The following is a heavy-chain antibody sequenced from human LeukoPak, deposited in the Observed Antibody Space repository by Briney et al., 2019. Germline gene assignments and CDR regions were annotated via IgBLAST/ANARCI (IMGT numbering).Heavy chain of an antibody. CDR3: ARFGGDYSGAFDI. CDR1: GFTFSSYW. Sequence: GRSLRLSCAASGFTFSSYWMSWVRQAPGKGLEWVANIKQDGSEKYYVDSVKGRFTISRDNAKNSLYLQMNSLRAEDTAVYYCARFGGDYSGAFDIWGQGTMVTVSS. D-gene: IGHD4-11*01. V-gene: IGHV3-7*01. J-gene: IGHJ3*02. CDR2: IKQDGSEK.